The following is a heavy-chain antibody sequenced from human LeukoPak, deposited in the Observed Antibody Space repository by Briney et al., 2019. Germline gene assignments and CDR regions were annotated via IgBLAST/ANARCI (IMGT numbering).Heavy chain of an antibody. CDR1: GYTFTGYY. D-gene: IGHD6-13*01. Sequence: VASVKVSCKASGYTFTGYYMHWVQQAPGQGLEWMGWINPNSGGTNYAQKFQGRVTMTRDTSISTAYMELSRLRSDDTAVYYCARNPGSIAAAGEADYWGQGTLVTVSS. V-gene: IGHV1-2*02. CDR2: INPNSGGT. J-gene: IGHJ4*02. CDR3: ARNPGSIAAAGEADY.